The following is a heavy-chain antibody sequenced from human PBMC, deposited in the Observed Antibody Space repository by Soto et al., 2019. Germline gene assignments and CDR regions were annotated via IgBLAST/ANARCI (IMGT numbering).Heavy chain of an antibody. CDR1: VGSFSGYY. D-gene: IGHD3-9*01. V-gene: IGHV4-34*01. CDR3: ARLEGLATISYYFDF. CDR2: INDGGSV. Sequence: PSETLSLTCAVYVGSFSGYYWTWIRRPPGKGLEWIGEINDGGSVYYNPSLKSRVTISVDTSKNQFSLQLNSVTAADSAVYFCARLEGLATISYYFDFWGPGALVTVSS. J-gene: IGHJ4*02.